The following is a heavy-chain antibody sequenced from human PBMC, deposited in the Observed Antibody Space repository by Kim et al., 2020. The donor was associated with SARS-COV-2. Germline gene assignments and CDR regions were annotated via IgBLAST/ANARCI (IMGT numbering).Heavy chain of an antibody. V-gene: IGHV3-53*01. Sequence: GGSLRLSCAASGFTVSSNYMSWVRQAPGKGLEWVSVIYSGGSTYYSDSVKGRFTISRDNSKNTLYLQMNSLRAEDTAVYYCASPGFWSGYSYFDYWGQGTLVTLSS. CDR2: IYSGGST. CDR1: GFTVSSNY. D-gene: IGHD3-3*01. J-gene: IGHJ4*02. CDR3: ASPGFWSGYSYFDY.